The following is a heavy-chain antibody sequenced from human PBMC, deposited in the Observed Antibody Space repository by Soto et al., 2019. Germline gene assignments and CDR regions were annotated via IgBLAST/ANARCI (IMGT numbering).Heavy chain of an antibody. J-gene: IGHJ4*02. Sequence: PSETLSLTCAVYGGSFSGYYWSWIRQPPGKGLEWIGEINHSGSTNYNPSLKSRVTISVDTSKNQFSLKLSSVTAADTAVYYCASGRDREDRSLGRWEKQFDYWGQGTLATVSS. V-gene: IGHV4-34*01. CDR3: ASGRDREDRSLGRWEKQFDY. D-gene: IGHD3-16*02. CDR1: GGSFSGYY. CDR2: INHSGST.